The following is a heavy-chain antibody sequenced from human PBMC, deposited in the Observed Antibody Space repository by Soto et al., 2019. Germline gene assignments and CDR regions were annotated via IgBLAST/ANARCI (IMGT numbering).Heavy chain of an antibody. Sequence: ESGGGVVQPGRSLRLSCAASGFTFSSYAMHWVRQAPGKGLEWVAVISYDGSNKYYADSVKGRFTISRDNSKNTLYLQMNSLRAEDTAVYYCARVHSSSWYGGYFDYWGQGTLVTVSS. D-gene: IGHD6-13*01. V-gene: IGHV3-30-3*01. J-gene: IGHJ4*02. CDR3: ARVHSSSWYGGYFDY. CDR1: GFTFSSYA. CDR2: ISYDGSNK.